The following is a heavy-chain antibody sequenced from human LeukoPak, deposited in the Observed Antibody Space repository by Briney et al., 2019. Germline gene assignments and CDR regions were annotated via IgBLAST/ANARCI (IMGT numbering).Heavy chain of an antibody. V-gene: IGHV3-11*06. Sequence: GGSLRLSCAASGFTFSDYYMSWIRQAPGKGLEWISFISPDTAHTDYAGSVKGRFTISRDNAKNSLYLQMISLRAEDTALYYCARDLAASPHGMDAWGQGTTVTVSS. J-gene: IGHJ6*02. CDR1: GFTFSDYY. D-gene: IGHD6-13*01. CDR3: ARDLAASPHGMDA. CDR2: ISPDTAHT.